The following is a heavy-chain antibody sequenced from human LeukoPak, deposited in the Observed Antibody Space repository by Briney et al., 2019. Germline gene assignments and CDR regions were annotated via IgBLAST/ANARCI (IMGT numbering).Heavy chain of an antibody. CDR1: GGSISSYY. CDR3: ARDDRCSGGSCHPGDY. D-gene: IGHD2-15*01. Sequence: SETLSLTCTVSGGSISSYYWSWIRQPAGKGLEWIGRIYTSGSTNYNPSLKSRVTMAVATSKIQFSLKLSSVTVADTAVYYCARDDRCSGGSCHPGDYWGQGTLVTVSS. J-gene: IGHJ4*02. CDR2: IYTSGST. V-gene: IGHV4-4*07.